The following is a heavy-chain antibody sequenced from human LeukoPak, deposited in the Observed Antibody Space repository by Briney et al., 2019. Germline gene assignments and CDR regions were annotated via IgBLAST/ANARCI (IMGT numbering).Heavy chain of an antibody. CDR3: ARGGTYSYDAFHI. D-gene: IGHD1-26*01. Sequence: GGSLRLSCAASGFSINNYWMHWVRQAPGKGLVWVSGISGAGSTTYYADSVKGRFTISRDNAKNTLYLHMNSLRAEDTAVYYCARGGTYSYDAFHIWGQGTMVTVSS. CDR1: GFSINNYW. V-gene: IGHV3-74*01. CDR2: ISGAGSTT. J-gene: IGHJ3*02.